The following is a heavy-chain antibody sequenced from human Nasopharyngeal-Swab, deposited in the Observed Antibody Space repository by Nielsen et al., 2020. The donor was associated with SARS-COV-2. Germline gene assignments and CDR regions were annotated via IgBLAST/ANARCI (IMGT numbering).Heavy chain of an antibody. Sequence: ASVKVSCKASGYTFTGYYMHWVRQAPGQRLEWMGWINAGNGNTKYSQKFQGRVTITADESTSTAYMELSSLRSEDTAVYYCARDYDSSGYPVTPDYYYYMDVWGKGTTVTVSS. J-gene: IGHJ6*03. V-gene: IGHV1/OR15-3*02. CDR2: INAGNGNT. CDR3: ARDYDSSGYPVTPDYYYYMDV. D-gene: IGHD3-22*01. CDR1: GYTFTGYY.